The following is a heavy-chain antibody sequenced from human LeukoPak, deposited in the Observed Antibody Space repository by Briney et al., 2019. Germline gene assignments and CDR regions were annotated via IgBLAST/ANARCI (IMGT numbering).Heavy chain of an antibody. CDR2: IWYDGSNK. CDR1: GFTFSSYS. CDR3: ARDPTYSSSWYVGFYGMDV. D-gene: IGHD6-13*01. J-gene: IGHJ6*02. Sequence: GGSLRLCCAASGFTFSSYSMNWGRQAPGKGLEWVAVIWYDGSNKYYADSVKGRFNISRDNSKNTLYLPMNSLRAEGTAVYYCARDPTYSSSWYVGFYGMDVWGQGTTVTVSS. V-gene: IGHV3-33*08.